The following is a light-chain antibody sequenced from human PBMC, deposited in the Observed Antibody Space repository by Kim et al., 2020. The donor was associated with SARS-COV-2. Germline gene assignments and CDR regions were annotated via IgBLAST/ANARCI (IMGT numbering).Light chain of an antibody. J-gene: IGKJ3*01. CDR2: DAS. V-gene: IGKV1-33*01. CDR1: QDINNY. Sequence: DIQMTQSPSSLSASVGDRVTITCQASQDINNYLNWYQQKPGKAPTILIYDASYLEPGVPSRFSGSQSGTDFTFTISSLQPGDIATYYCQKYDILPPTFVSGTKVDIK. CDR3: QKYDILPPT.